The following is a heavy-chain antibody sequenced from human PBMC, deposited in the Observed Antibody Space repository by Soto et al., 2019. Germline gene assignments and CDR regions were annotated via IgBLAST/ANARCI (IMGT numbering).Heavy chain of an antibody. CDR1: GFPFSSYA. CDR2: ISGSGGST. Sequence: PGGSLRLSCAASGFPFSSYAMSWVRQAPGKGLEWVPAISGSGGSTYYADSVKGRFTISRDNSKNTLYLQMNSLRAEDTAVYYCATYYYDSSGFDAFDIWGQGTMVTVSS. J-gene: IGHJ3*02. D-gene: IGHD3-22*01. CDR3: ATYYYDSSGFDAFDI. V-gene: IGHV3-23*01.